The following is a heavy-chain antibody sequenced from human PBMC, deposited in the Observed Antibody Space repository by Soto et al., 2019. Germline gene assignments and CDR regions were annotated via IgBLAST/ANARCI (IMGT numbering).Heavy chain of an antibody. D-gene: IGHD2-2*01. Sequence: SETLSLTCAVYGGSFSGYYWSWIRQPPGKGLEWIGEINHSGSTNYNPSLKSRVTISVDTSKNQFSLKLSSVTAADTAVYYCAGGQIVVVPAATSYYYYYYGMDVWGQGTTVTVS. V-gene: IGHV4-34*01. CDR2: INHSGST. J-gene: IGHJ6*02. CDR3: AGGQIVVVPAATSYYYYYYGMDV. CDR1: GGSFSGYY.